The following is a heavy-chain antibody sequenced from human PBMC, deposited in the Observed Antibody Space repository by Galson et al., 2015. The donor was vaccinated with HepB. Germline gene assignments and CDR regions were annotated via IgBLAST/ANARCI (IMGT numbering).Heavy chain of an antibody. CDR2: IIPIFGTA. CDR1: GGTFSSYA. J-gene: IGHJ6*02. CDR3: ARALSDYDFWSADKWDDYYYGMDV. Sequence: SVKVSCKASGGTFSSYAISWVRQAPGQGLEWMGGIIPIFGTANYAQKFQSRVTITADESTSTAYMELSSLRSEDTAVYYCARALSDYDFWSADKWDDYYYGMDVWGQVTTVTVSS. D-gene: IGHD3-3*01. V-gene: IGHV1-69*13.